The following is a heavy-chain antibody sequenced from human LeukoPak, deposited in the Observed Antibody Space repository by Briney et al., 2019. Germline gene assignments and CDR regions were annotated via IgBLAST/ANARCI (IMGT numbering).Heavy chain of an antibody. D-gene: IGHD2-2*01. CDR1: GFTFSSYA. CDR2: ISGSGGST. CDR3: AKSSDQLLSYFDY. V-gene: IGHV3-23*01. J-gene: IGHJ4*02. Sequence: GGSLRLSCAASGFTFSSYAMSWVCQAPGKGLEWVSAISGSGGSTYYADSVKGRFTISRDNSKNTLYLQMNSLRAEDTAVYYCAKSSDQLLSYFDYWGQGTLVTVSS.